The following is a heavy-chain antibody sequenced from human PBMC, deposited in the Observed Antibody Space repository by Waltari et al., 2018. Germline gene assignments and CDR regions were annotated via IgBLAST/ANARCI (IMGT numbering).Heavy chain of an antibody. D-gene: IGHD3-22*01. J-gene: IGHJ3*02. CDR2: IKKDGSEE. V-gene: IGHV3-7*01. CDR3: ARDQWFAFDI. CDR1: GFTLSSYW. Sequence: GGSLRLSCAASGFTLSSYWMSWVRQAPGKGLEWVANIKKDGSEEYYVDSVRGRFTISRDNAKNSLYLQMNSLRPEDTAVYYCARDQWFAFDIWGQGTMVTVSS.